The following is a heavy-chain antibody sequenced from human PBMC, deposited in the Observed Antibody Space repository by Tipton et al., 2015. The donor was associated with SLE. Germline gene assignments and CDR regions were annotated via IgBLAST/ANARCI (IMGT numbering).Heavy chain of an antibody. V-gene: IGHV3-7*01. Sequence: GSLRLSCAASGFTFSSYWMSWVRQAPGKGLEWVANIKQDGSEKYYVDSVKGRFTISRDNAKNSLYLQMNSLRAEDTAVYYCARRGSGYYYEAFDIWGQGTMVTVSS. CDR1: GFTFSSYW. CDR3: ARRGSGYYYEAFDI. CDR2: IKQDGSEK. D-gene: IGHD3-22*01. J-gene: IGHJ3*02.